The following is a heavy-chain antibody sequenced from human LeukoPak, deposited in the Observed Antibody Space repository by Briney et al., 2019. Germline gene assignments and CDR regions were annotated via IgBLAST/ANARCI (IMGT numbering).Heavy chain of an antibody. V-gene: IGHV4-31*03. CDR2: IYYSGST. CDR1: GGSISSGGYY. J-gene: IGHJ4*02. CDR3: ARAPGLYYYGPGEVY. Sequence: SQTLSLTCTVSGGSISSGGYYWSWIRQHPGKGLEWIGYIYYSGSTYYNPSLKDRVTISVDTSKNQFSLKLSSVTAADTAVYYCARAPGLYYYGPGEVYWGQGTLVTVSS. D-gene: IGHD3-10*01.